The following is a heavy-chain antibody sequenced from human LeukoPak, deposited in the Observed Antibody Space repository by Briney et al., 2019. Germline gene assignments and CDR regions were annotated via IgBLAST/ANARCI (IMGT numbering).Heavy chain of an antibody. Sequence: SETLSLTCAVYGGSFSGYYRSWIRQPPGKGLERIGEINHSGSTNHNPSLKSRVTISVDTSKNQFSLKLSSATAADTAVYYCARPYYDGNWGAFDIWGQGTMVTVSS. V-gene: IGHV4-34*01. CDR3: ARPYYDGNWGAFDI. CDR1: GGSFSGYY. D-gene: IGHD3-3*01. J-gene: IGHJ3*02. CDR2: INHSGST.